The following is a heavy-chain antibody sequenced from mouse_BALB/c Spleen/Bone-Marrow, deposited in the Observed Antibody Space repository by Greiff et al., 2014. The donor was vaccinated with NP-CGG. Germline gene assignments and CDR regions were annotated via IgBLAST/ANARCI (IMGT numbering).Heavy chain of an antibody. CDR2: IYPGNGDT. J-gene: IGHJ2*01. CDR3: ARWGLRRYFDY. CDR1: GYAFSSSW. V-gene: IGHV1-82*01. Sequence: LVESGPELVKPGASVKISCKASGYAFSSSWMNWVKQRPGQGLEWIGRIYPGNGDTNYNGKFKGKATLTADKSSSTAYMQLSSLTSVDSAVYFCARWGLRRYFDYWGQGTTLTVSS. D-gene: IGHD2-2*01.